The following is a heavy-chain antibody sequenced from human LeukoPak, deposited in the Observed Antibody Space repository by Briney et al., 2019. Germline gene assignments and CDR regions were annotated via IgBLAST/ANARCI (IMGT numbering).Heavy chain of an antibody. CDR3: VRGRNLVATRGYFDY. D-gene: IGHD5-12*01. CDR1: GFIFSSYA. J-gene: IGHJ4*02. CDR2: VSYDGSNE. V-gene: IGHV3-30-3*01. Sequence: QTGGSLRLSCAASGFIFSSYAMHWVRQDPGKGLEWLATVSYDGSNEYYADSVKGRFTISRDNSKNTLYLQMNSLRAEDTAVYYCVRGRNLVATRGYFDYWGQGTLVTVSS.